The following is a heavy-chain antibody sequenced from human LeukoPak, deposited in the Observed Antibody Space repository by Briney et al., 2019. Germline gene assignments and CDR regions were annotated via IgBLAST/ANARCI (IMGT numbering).Heavy chain of an antibody. V-gene: IGHV1-18*01. Sequence: GASVKVACKASGHTFTSYGISWVRQAPGQGLEWMGWISAYNGNTNYAQKLQGRVTMTTDTSTSTAYMELRSLRSDDTAVYYCARDFSSGSYYNLDAFDIWGQGTMVTVSS. CDR2: ISAYNGNT. CDR1: GHTFTSYG. J-gene: IGHJ3*02. CDR3: ARDFSSGSYYNLDAFDI. D-gene: IGHD1-26*01.